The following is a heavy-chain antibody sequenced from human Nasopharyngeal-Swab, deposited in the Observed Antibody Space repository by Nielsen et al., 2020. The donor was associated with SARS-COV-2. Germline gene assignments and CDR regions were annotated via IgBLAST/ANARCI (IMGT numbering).Heavy chain of an antibody. D-gene: IGHD6-6*01. CDR1: GGTFSSYA. Sequence: SVKVSCKASGGTFSSYAISWVRQAPGQGLEWMGGIIPIFGTANYAQKFQGRVTITADESTSTAYMELSSLRSEDTAVYYCANGPLSIAARRGYYYGMDVWGQGTTVTASS. V-gene: IGHV1-69*13. CDR3: ANGPLSIAARRGYYYGMDV. J-gene: IGHJ6*02. CDR2: IIPIFGTA.